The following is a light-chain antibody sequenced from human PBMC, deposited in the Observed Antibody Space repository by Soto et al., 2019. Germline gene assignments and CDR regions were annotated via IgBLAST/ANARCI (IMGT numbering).Light chain of an antibody. J-gene: IGKJ3*01. CDR1: QSVSSN. V-gene: IGKV3-15*01. CDR2: GAS. Sequence: EIVMTQSPATLSVSPGERAILSCRASQSVSSNLAWYQQKPGQAPRLLIYGASTRATGIPARFSGSGSGTEFTLPLRRLQSEDFAVYYCQQYNNWPPLTFGPGTKVDIK. CDR3: QQYNNWPPLT.